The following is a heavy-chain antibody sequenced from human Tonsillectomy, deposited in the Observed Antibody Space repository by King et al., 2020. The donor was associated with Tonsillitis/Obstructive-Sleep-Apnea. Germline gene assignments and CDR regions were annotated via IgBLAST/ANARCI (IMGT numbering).Heavy chain of an antibody. CDR2: IVFGSGNT. Sequence: VQLVESGPEVMKPGTSVKVSCKASGFTFTNYAVTWVRQARGQGLEWIGWIVFGSGNTNYAQKCQESVTITRDMPTSTAYIELSSLRSEDTAVYYCAAGSDFSGLDPWGQGTLVTVSS. J-gene: IGHJ5*02. V-gene: IGHV1-58*01. CDR1: GFTFTNYA. D-gene: IGHD2-21*02. CDR3: AAGSDFSGLDP.